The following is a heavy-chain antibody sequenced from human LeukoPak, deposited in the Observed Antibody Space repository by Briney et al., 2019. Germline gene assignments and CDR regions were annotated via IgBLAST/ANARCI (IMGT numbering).Heavy chain of an antibody. CDR1: GESFSDYY. D-gene: IGHD1-14*01. Sequence: SETLSLTCAVYGESFSDYYWSWIRQPPGKGLEWTGEIPHSGSTNYNPSLKSRVTMSLDTSKNQFSLNLTSVTAADTAVYYCARKPDSDHFDYWGQGALVTVSS. CDR2: IPHSGST. V-gene: IGHV4-34*01. CDR3: ARKPDSDHFDY. J-gene: IGHJ4*02.